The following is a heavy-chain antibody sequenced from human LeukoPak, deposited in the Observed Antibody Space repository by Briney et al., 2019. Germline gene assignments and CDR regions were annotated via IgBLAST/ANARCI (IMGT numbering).Heavy chain of an antibody. D-gene: IGHD5-18*01. CDR2: IYTSGST. CDR1: GGSISSGSYY. V-gene: IGHV4-61*02. CDR3: ARSASYGHNYYYYMGV. Sequence: SQTLSLTCTVSGGSISSGSYYWSWIRQPAGRGLEWIGRIYTSGSTNYNPSLKSRVTMSVDTSKNQFSLKLSSVTAADTAVYYCARSASYGHNYYYYMGVWGKGTTVTVSS. J-gene: IGHJ6*03.